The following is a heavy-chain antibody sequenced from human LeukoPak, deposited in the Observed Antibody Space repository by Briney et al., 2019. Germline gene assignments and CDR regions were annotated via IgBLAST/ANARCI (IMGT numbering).Heavy chain of an antibody. J-gene: IGHJ6*02. CDR1: GYTFTSYD. Sequence: ASVKVSCTASGYTFTSYDINWVRHATEQGLEWMGWKNPTSGRTGIAQTFQGRLTMTTDTSTSTAYMELSSLTSEDTAVYYCARGPVKTHGMDVWGQGTTVTVSS. V-gene: IGHV1-8*01. CDR3: ARGPVKTHGMDV. CDR2: KNPTSGRT.